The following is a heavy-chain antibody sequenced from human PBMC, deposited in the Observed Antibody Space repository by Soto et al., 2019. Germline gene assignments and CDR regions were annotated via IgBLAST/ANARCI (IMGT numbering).Heavy chain of an antibody. D-gene: IGHD6-13*01. J-gene: IGHJ6*02. Sequence: PGGSLRLSCAASGFTFSNAWMSWVRQAPGKGLEWVGRIKSKTDGGTTDYAAPVKGRFTISRDDSKNTLYLQMNSLKTEDTAVYYCTTELYSSSQFYYYYGMDVWGQGTTVTVSS. CDR2: IKSKTDGGTT. CDR1: GFTFSNAW. V-gene: IGHV3-15*01. CDR3: TTELYSSSQFYYYYGMDV.